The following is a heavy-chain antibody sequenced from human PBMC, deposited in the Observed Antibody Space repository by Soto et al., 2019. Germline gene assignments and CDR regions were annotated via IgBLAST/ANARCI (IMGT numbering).Heavy chain of an antibody. J-gene: IGHJ6*03. CDR3: ARDGTGGVLGLNNYYYVDV. D-gene: IGHD2-8*02. V-gene: IGHV1-18*01. CDR2: ISAYNGDT. Sequence: QVRLVQSGAEVKKSGASVKVSCKASGYTFITHGISWVRQAPGQGLEWMGRISAYNGDTKYAQKFQGRVTLTTDKPTTTAYMEMRSLRSDDTAVYYCARDGTGGVLGLNNYYYVDVWGEGTTVTVSS. CDR1: GYTFITHG.